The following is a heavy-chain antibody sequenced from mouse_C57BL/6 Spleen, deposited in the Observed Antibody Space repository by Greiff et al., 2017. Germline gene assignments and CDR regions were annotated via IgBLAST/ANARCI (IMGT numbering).Heavy chain of an antibody. CDR3: ARSLDGYYYFDY. J-gene: IGHJ2*01. CDR1: GFNIKDYY. Sequence: EVMLVESGAELVKPGASVKLSCTASGFNIKDYYMHWVKQRTEQGLEWIGRIDPEDGETKYAPKFQGKATITADTSSNTAYLQLSSLTSEDTAVYDCARSLDGYYYFDYWGQGTTLTVSS. CDR2: IDPEDGET. V-gene: IGHV14-2*01. D-gene: IGHD2-3*01.